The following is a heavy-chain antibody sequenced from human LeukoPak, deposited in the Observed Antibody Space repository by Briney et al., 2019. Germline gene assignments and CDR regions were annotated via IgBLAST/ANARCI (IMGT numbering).Heavy chain of an antibody. J-gene: IGHJ4*02. V-gene: IGHV3-11*05. CDR2: ISSSSTYT. CDR1: GFTFSDYY. CDR3: ARVIVGATPSDY. D-gene: IGHD1-26*01. Sequence: GRSLRLSCAASGFTFSDYYMSWISQAPGKGLEWDSCISSSSTYTNYAESVKGRFTISRDNAKNSLYLQMNSLRAEDTAVYYCARVIVGATPSDYWGQGTLVTVSS.